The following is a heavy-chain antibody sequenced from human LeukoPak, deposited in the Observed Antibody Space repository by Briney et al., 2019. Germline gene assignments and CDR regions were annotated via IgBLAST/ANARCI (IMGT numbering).Heavy chain of an antibody. CDR2: IYTSGST. V-gene: IGHV4-4*07. CDR1: GGSISSYY. Sequence: SETLSLTCTVSGGSISSYYWSWIRQPAGKGLEWIGRIYTSGSTNYNPSLKSRVTMSVDTSKNQFSLNLSSVTAADTAVYYCATSKDYYGGRFNYWGQGTLVTVTS. J-gene: IGHJ4*02. D-gene: IGHD4-23*01. CDR3: ATSKDYYGGRFNY.